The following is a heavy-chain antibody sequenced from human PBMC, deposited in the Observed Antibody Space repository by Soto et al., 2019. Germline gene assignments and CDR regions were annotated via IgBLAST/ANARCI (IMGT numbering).Heavy chain of an antibody. CDR1: GFSFSSYG. CDR2: ISYDGSNK. CDR3: AKESGNHIAV. J-gene: IGHJ6*02. D-gene: IGHD3-3*01. Sequence: PGGSLRLSCAASGFSFSSYGMHWVRQAPGKGLEWVAVISYDGSNKYYADSVKGRFTISRDNSKNTLYLQINSLRADDKVGYYCAKESGNHIAVWGQGTTGIVSS. V-gene: IGHV3-30*18.